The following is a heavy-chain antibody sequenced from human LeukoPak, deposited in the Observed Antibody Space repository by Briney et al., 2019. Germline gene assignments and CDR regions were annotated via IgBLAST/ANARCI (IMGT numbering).Heavy chain of an antibody. V-gene: IGHV4-39*01. CDR1: GGSISSSSYY. Sequence: MPSETLSLTCTVSGGSISSSSYYWGWIRQPPGKGLERIGSIYYSGSTYYNPSLKSRVTISVDTSKNQFSLKLSSVTAADTAVYYCARHYYDSSGLVDYWGQGTLVTVSS. CDR2: IYYSGST. D-gene: IGHD3-22*01. J-gene: IGHJ4*02. CDR3: ARHYYDSSGLVDY.